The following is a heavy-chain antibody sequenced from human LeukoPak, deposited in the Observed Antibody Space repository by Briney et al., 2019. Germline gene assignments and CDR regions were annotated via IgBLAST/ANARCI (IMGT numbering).Heavy chain of an antibody. D-gene: IGHD3-22*01. CDR2: IYYSGST. CDR3: ARAHYQYDSSGYYFDY. V-gene: IGHV4-61*01. CDR1: GYSISSGYY. J-gene: IGHJ4*02. Sequence: SETLSLTCTVSGYSISSGYYWGWIRQPPGKGLEWIGYIYYSGSTNYNPSLKSRVTISVDTSKNQFSLKLSSVTAADTAVYYCARAHYQYDSSGYYFDYWGQGTLVTVSS.